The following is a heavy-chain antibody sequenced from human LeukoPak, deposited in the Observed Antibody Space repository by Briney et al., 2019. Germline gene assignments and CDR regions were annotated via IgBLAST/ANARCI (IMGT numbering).Heavy chain of an antibody. J-gene: IGHJ6*03. V-gene: IGHV3-74*01. D-gene: IGHD6-13*01. Sequence: GVSLRLSCAASGFTFCSYWMHWLRHAPGKGLVWVSRINSDGSGTSYADSVRGRFTISRDNAKNTVYLQMNSLRADDTAVYYCARSPIQQLVASYYMDVWGKGTTVTVSS. CDR1: GFTFCSYW. CDR3: ARSPIQQLVASYYMDV. CDR2: INSDGSGT.